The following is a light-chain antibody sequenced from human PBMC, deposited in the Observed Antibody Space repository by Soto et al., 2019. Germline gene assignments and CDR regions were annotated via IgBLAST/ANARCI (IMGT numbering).Light chain of an antibody. V-gene: IGKV3D-15*01. J-gene: IGKJ3*01. CDR2: ASS. Sequence: IVMTQSPATLSVSPGEKATLSCRASQSVGTNLAWYQQKPGQPPRLLIYASSTRVTGVPVRFSGSGSGTDFTLNISSLQSEDFAVYFCQQYNKWPPDYTFGPGTKVDIK. CDR3: QQYNKWPPDYT. CDR1: QSVGTN.